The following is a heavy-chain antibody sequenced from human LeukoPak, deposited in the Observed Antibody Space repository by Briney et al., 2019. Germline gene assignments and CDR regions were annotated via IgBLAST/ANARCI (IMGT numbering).Heavy chain of an antibody. D-gene: IGHD3-22*01. CDR3: ARVSVWNYYYDSNGYFDY. V-gene: IGHV1-69*05. J-gene: IGHJ4*02. CDR1: GGTFSSYA. Sequence: SVKVSCKASGGTFSSYAISWVRQAPGQGLEWMGGIIPIFGTANYAQKFQGRVTITTDESTSTAYMELRSLRSDDTAVYYCARVSVWNYYYDSNGYFDYWGQGTLVTVSS. CDR2: IIPIFGTA.